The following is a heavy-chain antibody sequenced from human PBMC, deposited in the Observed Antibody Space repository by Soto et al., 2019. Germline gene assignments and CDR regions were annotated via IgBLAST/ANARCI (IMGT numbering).Heavy chain of an antibody. J-gene: IGHJ5*02. Sequence: SETLSLTCTVSGGSISTITDYWGWIRQPPGKELEWIGTIYYSGSTYYNPSLKSRVILSIDTSKNQFPLKLTSVIAADSATYYCARATYRRSWQWFDPWGQGTLAT. CDR3: ARATYRRSWQWFDP. CDR1: GGSISTITDY. D-gene: IGHD1-26*01. V-gene: IGHV4-39*01. CDR2: IYYSGST.